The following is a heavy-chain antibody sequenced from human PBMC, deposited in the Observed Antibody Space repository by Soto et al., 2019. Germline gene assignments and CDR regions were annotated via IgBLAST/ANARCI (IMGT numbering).Heavy chain of an antibody. D-gene: IGHD5-12*01. CDR1: ADTFTSYY. CDR2: INPNGGST. Sequence: ASVKVSCKAPADTFTSYYIHWVRQAPGHGLEWMGIINPNGGSTRFAQTFQGRITMTTDTSTSTVYMELRSLRSEDTAVYYCATSSGLLGQYSAVPDYWGQGTLVTVSS. J-gene: IGHJ4*02. V-gene: IGHV1-46*01. CDR3: ATSSGLLGQYSAVPDY.